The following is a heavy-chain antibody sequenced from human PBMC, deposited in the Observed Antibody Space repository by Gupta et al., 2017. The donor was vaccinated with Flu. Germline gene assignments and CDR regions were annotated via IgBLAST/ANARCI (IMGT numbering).Heavy chain of an antibody. D-gene: IGHD7-27*01. CDR2: INSDGSSI. J-gene: IGHJ4*02. V-gene: IGHV3-74*01. CDR1: GFTFSSSW. Sequence: EVQLVESGGGLVQPGGSLRLSCAASGFTFSSSWMHWVRQVPGKGLVWVSRINSDGSSISYADSVKGRFTISRDNAKNTLYLQMNSLRAEDTSVYYCTTKWGFDYWGQGTLVTVSS. CDR3: TTKWGFDY.